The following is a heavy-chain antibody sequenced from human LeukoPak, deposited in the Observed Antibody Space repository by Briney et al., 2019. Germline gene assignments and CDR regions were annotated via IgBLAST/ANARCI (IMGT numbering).Heavy chain of an antibody. CDR2: FDPEDGET. V-gene: IGHV1-24*01. D-gene: IGHD3-10*01. CDR1: GYTLTELS. CDR3: ATINGLWFGEYHGGFDY. J-gene: IGHJ4*02. Sequence: ASVKVSCKVSGYTLTELSMHWVRQAPGKGLEWMGGFDPEDGETIYAQKLQGRVTMTEDTSTDTAYMELSSLRSEDTAVYYCATINGLWFGEYHGGFDYWGQGTLVTVSS.